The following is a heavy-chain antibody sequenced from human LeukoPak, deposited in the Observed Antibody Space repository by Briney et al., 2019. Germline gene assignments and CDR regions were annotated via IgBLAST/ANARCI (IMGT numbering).Heavy chain of an antibody. CDR3: TRDSFFDGNYRPDYFDC. CDR1: GFNFRDYE. CDR2: ISGSSGII. Sequence: GGSLRLSCAASGFNFRDYEMNWVRQAPRKGLEWLSYISGSSGIIYYADSVKGRFSISRDNAKNSLYLQMNSLRAEDTAIYYCTRDSFFDGNYRPDYFDCWGQGTLVTVCS. V-gene: IGHV3-48*03. J-gene: IGHJ4*02. D-gene: IGHD4-11*01.